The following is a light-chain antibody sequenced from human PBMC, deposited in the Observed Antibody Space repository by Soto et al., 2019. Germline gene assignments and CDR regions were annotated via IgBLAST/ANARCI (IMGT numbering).Light chain of an antibody. CDR2: WAS. CDR3: QQYYSTLFT. V-gene: IGKV4-1*01. Sequence: DIVMTQSPDSLAVSLGERATINCTSSQSVLYSSNNKNYLAWYQQKPGQPPKLLIYWASTRESGVPDRFSGSGSGTDFTLTISSLQAEDVAVYYCQQYYSTLFTVGPGTKVDIK. CDR1: QSVLYSSNNKNY. J-gene: IGKJ3*01.